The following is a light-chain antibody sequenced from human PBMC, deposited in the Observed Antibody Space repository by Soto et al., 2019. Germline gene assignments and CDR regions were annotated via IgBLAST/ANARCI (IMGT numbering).Light chain of an antibody. V-gene: IGKV3-20*01. CDR1: QSVSSN. J-gene: IGKJ1*01. CDR2: AAS. CDR3: QQYGSSGT. Sequence: EIVMTQSPAALSVSPGERATLSCRASQSVSSNLAWYQQKPGQAPRVLIYAASTRATGIPDRFSGSGSGTDFTLTISGLEPEDFAVYYCQQYGSSGTFGQGTKVDIK.